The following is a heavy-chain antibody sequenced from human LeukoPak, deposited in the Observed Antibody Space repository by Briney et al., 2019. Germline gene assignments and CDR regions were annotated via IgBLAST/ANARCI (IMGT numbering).Heavy chain of an antibody. CDR1: GFTFSTHG. V-gene: IGHV3-23*01. Sequence: PGGSLRLSCAASGFTFSTHGMAWVRQAPGKGLEWVSIISDNGDYRYYTDSVKGRFTISRDNSKNTVYMQMDSLRTDDTAIYYCAKDRGYHDKTGYRTFDYWGRGTLVTVSS. CDR3: AKDRGYHDKTGYRTFDY. D-gene: IGHD3-9*01. CDR2: ISDNGDYR. J-gene: IGHJ4*02.